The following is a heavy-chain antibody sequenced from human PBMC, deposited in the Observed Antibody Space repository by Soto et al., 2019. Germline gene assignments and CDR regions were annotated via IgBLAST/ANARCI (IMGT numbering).Heavy chain of an antibody. J-gene: IGHJ6*02. Sequence: QVQLVQSGAEVKKPGASVKVSCKASGYTFTSYDINWVRQATGQGLEWMGWMNPNSGNTGYAQKFQGRVTMTRNTDISTAYMERSSLRSEDTAVYYCARGHVAVAGAYYYYGMDVWGQGATVTVSS. CDR3: ARGHVAVAGAYYYYGMDV. CDR2: MNPNSGNT. D-gene: IGHD6-19*01. CDR1: GYTFTSYD. V-gene: IGHV1-8*01.